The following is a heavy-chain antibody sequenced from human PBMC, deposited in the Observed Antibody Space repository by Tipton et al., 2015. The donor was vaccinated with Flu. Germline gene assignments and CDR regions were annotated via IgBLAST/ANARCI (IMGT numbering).Heavy chain of an antibody. CDR1: GYTFTSYG. CDR3: AGGCPQAYFGFWSGSLVSSWFGP. V-gene: IGHV1-18*01. CDR2: ISAYNGNT. J-gene: IGHJ5*02. Sequence: QVQLVQSGAEVKKPGASVKVSCKASGYTFTSYGISWVRQAPGQGLEWMGWISAYNGNTNYAQKLQGRVTMTTDTSTSTAYMELRSLRSGDPGGFFWAGGCPQAYFGFWSGSLVSSWFGPRGQGTLVTVSS. D-gene: IGHD3-3*01.